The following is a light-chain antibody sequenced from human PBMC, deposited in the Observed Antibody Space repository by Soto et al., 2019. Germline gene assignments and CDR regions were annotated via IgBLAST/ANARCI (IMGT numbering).Light chain of an antibody. V-gene: IGKV3D-15*01. CDR3: QKYSTTPIT. CDR2: GAS. Sequence: EIVMTQSTANLSVSPGDRVTLSCMASRTVHSNVAWYQHKPGQAPRLLIYGASSRATGIPDRFSGSGSGTDFTLTISRLEPEDCAVYYCQKYSTTPITFGKGKRREIK. J-gene: IGKJ5*01. CDR1: RTVHSN.